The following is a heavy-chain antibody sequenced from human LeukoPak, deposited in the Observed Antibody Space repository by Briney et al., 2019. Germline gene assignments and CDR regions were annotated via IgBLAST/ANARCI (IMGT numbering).Heavy chain of an antibody. CDR1: VGSIRSYY. J-gene: IGHJ6*02. CDR3: ASGRSSSSSYYYGMDV. Sequence: SETLSLTCTVSVGSIRSYYWSWIRQPPAKGLEWIGYIYYSGSTNYNPSLKSRVTISVDTSKNQFSLKLSSVTAADTAVYYCASGRSSSSSYYYGMDVWGQGTTVTVSS. CDR2: IYYSGST. V-gene: IGHV4-59*01. D-gene: IGHD6-6*01.